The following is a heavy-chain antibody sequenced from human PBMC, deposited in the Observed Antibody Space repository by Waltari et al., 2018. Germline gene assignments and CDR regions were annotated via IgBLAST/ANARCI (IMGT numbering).Heavy chain of an antibody. D-gene: IGHD3-10*01. CDR3: ARAGAVRGRYYFDY. CDR2: INPSGGST. Sequence: QVQLVPSGAEVKKPGASVNVSCQASGYLFPNYYVHWVRPAPGQGLAWMGIINPSGGSTRNAQKFQGRVTMTRDTSTSTVHMEMSSLRSEDTAVYYCARAGAVRGRYYFDYWGQGSLVTVSS. V-gene: IGHV1-46*01. CDR1: GYLFPNYY. J-gene: IGHJ4*02.